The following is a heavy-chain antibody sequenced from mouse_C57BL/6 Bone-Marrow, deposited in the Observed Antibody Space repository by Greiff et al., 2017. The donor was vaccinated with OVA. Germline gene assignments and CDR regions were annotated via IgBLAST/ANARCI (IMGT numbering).Heavy chain of an antibody. CDR2: IDPENGDT. V-gene: IGHV14-4*01. CDR3: TTYRY. J-gene: IGHJ2*01. Sequence: EVKLMESGAELARPGASVKLSCTASGFNIKDDYMHWVKERPEQGLEWIGWIDPENGDTEDASKFQGKATITADTSSKTVYLHLSSLTSEDTAVYYYTTYRYWGQGTTLTVSS. CDR1: GFNIKDDY.